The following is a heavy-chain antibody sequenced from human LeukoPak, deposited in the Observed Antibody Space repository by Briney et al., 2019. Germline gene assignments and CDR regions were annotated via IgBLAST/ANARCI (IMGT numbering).Heavy chain of an antibody. CDR1: GFTFSSYG. Sequence: GGSLRLSCAASGFTFSSYGMHWVRQAPGKGLEWVSGISGSGGTTYYADSVKGRFTISRDNSKTTLHLQMNSLRAEDTAVYYCAKDPYSSSPGVLDYWGQGTLVTVSS. D-gene: IGHD6-13*01. CDR2: ISGSGGTT. J-gene: IGHJ4*02. CDR3: AKDPYSSSPGVLDY. V-gene: IGHV3-23*01.